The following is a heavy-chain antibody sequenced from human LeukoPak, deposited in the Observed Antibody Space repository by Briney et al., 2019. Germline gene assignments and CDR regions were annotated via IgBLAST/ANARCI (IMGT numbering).Heavy chain of an antibody. V-gene: IGHV3-33*01. CDR2: TWYDGSNK. J-gene: IGHJ4*02. D-gene: IGHD3-22*01. CDR3: ARDGDYYDSTYYFDY. CDR1: GFTFSSYG. Sequence: GRSLRLSCAASGFTFSSYGMHWVRQAPGKGLEWVAVTWYDGSNKYYADSVKGRFTISRDNSKNTLYLQMNSLRAEATAVYYCARDGDYYDSTYYFDYWGQGTLVTVSS.